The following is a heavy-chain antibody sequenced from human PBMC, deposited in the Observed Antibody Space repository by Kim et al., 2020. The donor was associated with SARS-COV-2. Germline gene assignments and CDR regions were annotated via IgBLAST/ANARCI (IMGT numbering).Heavy chain of an antibody. Sequence: GGSLRLSCAASGFTFSSYSMNWVRQAPGKGLEWVSSISSSSSYIYYADSVKGRFTISRDNAKNSLYLQMNSLRAEDTAVYYCARMAGFGELGKVFDYWGQGTLVTVSS. CDR2: ISSSSSYI. CDR1: GFTFSSYS. J-gene: IGHJ4*02. D-gene: IGHD3-10*01. CDR3: ARMAGFGELGKVFDY. V-gene: IGHV3-21*01.